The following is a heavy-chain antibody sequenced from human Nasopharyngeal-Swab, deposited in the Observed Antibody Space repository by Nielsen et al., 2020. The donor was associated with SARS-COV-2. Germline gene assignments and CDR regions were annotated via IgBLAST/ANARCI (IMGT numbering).Heavy chain of an antibody. J-gene: IGHJ4*02. V-gene: IGHV4-34*01. D-gene: IGHD3-3*01. CDR1: GGSFSGYY. CDR2: INHSGST. CDR3: ARANRSGIFGVVLNFDY. Sequence: SETLSLTCAVYGGSFSGYYRNWIRQAPGKGLEWIGEINHSGSTNYNPSLKSRVTISVDPSKNQFSLKLSSVTAADTAVYYCARANRSGIFGVVLNFDYWGQGTLVTVSS.